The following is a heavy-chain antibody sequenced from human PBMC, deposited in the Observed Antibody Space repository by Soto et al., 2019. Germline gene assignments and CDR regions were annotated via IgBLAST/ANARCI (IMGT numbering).Heavy chain of an antibody. Sequence: QVQLVESGGGVVRPGRSLRLSCAATGFSFSTHGMHWVRQAPGKGLEWVAVIVNDGSEQQYADSVKGRFTISRDNARNIPYPPTNTLRAEDTALYYCARDALYVDNGLALWGQGTLVTVSS. CDR3: ARDALYVDNGLAL. J-gene: IGHJ4*02. D-gene: IGHD3-10*02. CDR1: GFSFSTHG. CDR2: IVNDGSEQ. V-gene: IGHV3-33*01.